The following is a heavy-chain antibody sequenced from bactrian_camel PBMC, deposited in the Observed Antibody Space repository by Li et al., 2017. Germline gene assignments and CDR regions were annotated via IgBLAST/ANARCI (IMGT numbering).Heavy chain of an antibody. J-gene: IGHJ4*01. V-gene: IGHV3S9*01. Sequence: HVQLVESGGGSVQPGGSLRLSCRAPGYYASRNCMGWFRQVPGKGREGIAFIDTDGATSYSDSARGRFTISQDSAKNNLFLQMDNLAPEDTAMYYCAAAASTQIASCLAGWVTQYVVSYWGQGTQVTVS. CDR2: IDTDGAT. CDR1: GYYASRNC. D-gene: IGHD5*01. CDR3: AAAASTQIASCLAGWVTQYVVSY.